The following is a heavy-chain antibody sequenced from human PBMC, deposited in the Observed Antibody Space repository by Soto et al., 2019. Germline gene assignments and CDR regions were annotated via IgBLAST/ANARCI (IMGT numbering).Heavy chain of an antibody. CDR3: ARGQVLRFLEWTHPHYYYGMDV. J-gene: IGHJ6*02. CDR1: GGSFSGYY. V-gene: IGHV4-34*01. D-gene: IGHD3-3*01. Sequence: RSLTCAVYGGSFSGYYWSWIRQPPGKGLEWIGEINHSGSTNYNPSLKSRVTISVDTSKNQFSLKLSSVTAADTAVYYCARGQVLRFLEWTHPHYYYGMDVWGQGTTVTVSS. CDR2: INHSGST.